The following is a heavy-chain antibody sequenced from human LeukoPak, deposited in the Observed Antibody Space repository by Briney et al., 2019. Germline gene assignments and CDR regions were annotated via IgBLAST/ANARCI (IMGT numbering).Heavy chain of an antibody. V-gene: IGHV3-23*01. CDR2: IRVGGDT. J-gene: IGHJ4*02. Sequence: PGGSLRLSCAASRFTFSNYAMSWVRHAPGKGLEWVSAIRVGGDTYYADSVRGRFTISRDSSKSTLYLQMNSLRDEDTAISYCAKDRAPIAVFGVAPTASFDYWGQGTLVTVSS. D-gene: IGHD3-3*01. CDR3: AKDRAPIAVFGVAPTASFDY. CDR1: RFTFSNYA.